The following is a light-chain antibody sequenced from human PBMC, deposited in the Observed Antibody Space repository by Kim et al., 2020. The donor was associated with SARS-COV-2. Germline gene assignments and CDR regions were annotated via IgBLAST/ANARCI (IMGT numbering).Light chain of an antibody. CDR2: EDT. Sequence: SYELTQPPSVSVFPGQTASISCSSDKLGNKYAYWYQQKPGQSPVVVIYEDTKRPSGIPERFSGSNSGNTATLTISGTQAMDEADYYCQAWDSSTADFGTG. CDR1: KLGNKY. J-gene: IGLJ1*01. V-gene: IGLV3-1*01. CDR3: QAWDSSTAD.